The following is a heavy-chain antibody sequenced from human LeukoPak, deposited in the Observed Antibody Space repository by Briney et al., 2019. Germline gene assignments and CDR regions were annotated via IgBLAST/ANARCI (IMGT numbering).Heavy chain of an antibody. Sequence: SETLSLTCTVSGGSISSGGYYWSWLRQHPGKGLEWIGYIYYSGSTYYNPSLKSRVTISVDTSKNQFSLKLSSVTAADTAVYYCAREFMTTVTTSFDLWGRGTLVTVSS. V-gene: IGHV4-31*03. CDR2: IYYSGST. CDR3: AREFMTTVTTSFDL. J-gene: IGHJ2*01. D-gene: IGHD4-17*01. CDR1: GGSISSGGYY.